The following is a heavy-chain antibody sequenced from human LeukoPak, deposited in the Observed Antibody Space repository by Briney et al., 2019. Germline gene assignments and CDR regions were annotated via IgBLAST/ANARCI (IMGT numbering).Heavy chain of an antibody. D-gene: IGHD2-21*01. CDR1: GFTFSSSA. V-gene: IGHV3-23*01. J-gene: IGHJ5*02. Sequence: PGGSLRLSCAASGFTFSSSAMSWVRQVPGKGLEWVSGISASGGSTSYADSVRGRFTISRDNSKNTLYLQMNSLRAEDTAVYYCARIGPSGYSSSWFDPWGQGTLVTVSS. CDR3: ARIGPSGYSSSWFDP. CDR2: ISASGGST.